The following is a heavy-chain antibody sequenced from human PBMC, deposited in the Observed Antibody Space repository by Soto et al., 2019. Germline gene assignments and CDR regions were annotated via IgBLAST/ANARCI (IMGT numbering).Heavy chain of an antibody. CDR1: GYTFTDYD. V-gene: IGHV1-8*01. J-gene: IGHJ6*03. Sequence: GASVKVSCKASGYTFTDYDFNWVRQATGQGLEWMGWMNPNSGNTGYAQKFQGRVTVTRNTSINTAYMELSSLRSEDTAVYYCARGRKPQSYYYYYIDVSGKGTTVTVSS. CDR2: MNPNSGNT. CDR3: ARGRKPQSYYYYYIDV.